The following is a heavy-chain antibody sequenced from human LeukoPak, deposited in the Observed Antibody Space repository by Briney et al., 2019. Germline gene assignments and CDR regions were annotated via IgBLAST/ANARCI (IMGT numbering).Heavy chain of an antibody. J-gene: IGHJ4*02. Sequence: ASVKVSFKASGYTFTSYGISWVRQAPGQGLEWMGWISAYNGNTNYAQKLQGRVTMTTDTSTSTAYMELRSLRSDDTAVYYCARVLGSARMVYALYFDYWGQGTLVTVSS. CDR1: GYTFTSYG. CDR2: ISAYNGNT. D-gene: IGHD2-8*01. V-gene: IGHV1-18*01. CDR3: ARVLGSARMVYALYFDY.